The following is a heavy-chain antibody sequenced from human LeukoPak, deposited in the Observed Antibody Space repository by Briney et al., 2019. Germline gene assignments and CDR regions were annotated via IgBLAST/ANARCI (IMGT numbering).Heavy chain of an antibody. CDR2: LSYDGSNK. J-gene: IGHJ3*02. CDR3: ARDRGWAFDI. V-gene: IGHV3-30-3*01. Sequence: GGSLGLSCAASGXTFNSYAMHWVRQAPGKGLEWVAVLSYDGSNKHYADSVKGRLTISRDNSKNTMYLQMNGLSIEDTAVYYCARDRGWAFDIWGQGTMVTVSS. CDR1: GXTFNSYA.